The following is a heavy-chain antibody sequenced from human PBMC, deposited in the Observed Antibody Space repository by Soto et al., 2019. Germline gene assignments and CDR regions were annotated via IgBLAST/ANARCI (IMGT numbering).Heavy chain of an antibody. CDR3: ARLWWSGESVDYYCAMDV. Sequence: EVQLVESGGGLVRPGGSLRLSCEASGFSFNSYNMNWVRQAPGKGLEWVSSISNSGSYIYYADSMKGRFTISRDNAKTSLYLQMITLTAEDTAVYYCARLWWSGESVDYYCAMDVWSQGTTGTV. CDR2: ISNSGSYI. J-gene: IGHJ6*02. V-gene: IGHV3-21*01. D-gene: IGHD3-10*01. CDR1: GFSFNSYN.